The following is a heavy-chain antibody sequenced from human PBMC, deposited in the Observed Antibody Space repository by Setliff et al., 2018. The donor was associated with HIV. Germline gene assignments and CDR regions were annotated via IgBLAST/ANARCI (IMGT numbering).Heavy chain of an antibody. V-gene: IGHV2-70*11. CDR1: GFSLSTSGMC. CDR3: ARMSLGSSGAFGAFDI. D-gene: IGHD6-19*01. CDR2: IDWDDDK. J-gene: IGHJ3*02. Sequence: SGPTLVNPTQTLTLTCTFSGFSLSTSGMCVSWIRQPPGKALEWLARIDWDDDKYYSTSLKTRLTISKDTSKNQVVLTMTNMDPVDTATYYCARMSLGSSGAFGAFDIWGQGTMVTVS.